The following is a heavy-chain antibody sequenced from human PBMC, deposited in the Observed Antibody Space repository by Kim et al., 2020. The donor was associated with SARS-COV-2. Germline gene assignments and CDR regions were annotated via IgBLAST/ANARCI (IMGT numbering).Heavy chain of an antibody. CDR3: ARDLRGAYGDYVGL. D-gene: IGHD4-17*01. V-gene: IGHV1-3*04. CDR1: GYIFISYS. Sequence: ASVKVSCKASGYIFISYSMHWVRQAPGQRLEWMGWINTGNGNTNYSQQFQGRVTITRDTSASTAYMELSSLRSDDTAVYYCARDLRGAYGDYVGLWGQGTQVTVSS. J-gene: IGHJ4*02. CDR2: INTGNGNT.